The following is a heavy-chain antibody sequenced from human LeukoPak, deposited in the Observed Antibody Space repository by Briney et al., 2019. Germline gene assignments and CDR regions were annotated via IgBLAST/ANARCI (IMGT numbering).Heavy chain of an antibody. D-gene: IGHD4-17*01. J-gene: IGHJ6*02. CDR2: ISSSSSYI. CDR1: GFAFSNAW. CDR3: ARASRSHGAYYYYYGMDV. Sequence: GGSLRLSCAASGFAFSNAWMSWVRQAPGKGLEWVSSISSSSSYIYYADSVKGRFTISRDNAKNSLYLQMNSLRAEDTAVYYCARASRSHGAYYYYYGMDVWGQGTTVTVSS. V-gene: IGHV3-21*01.